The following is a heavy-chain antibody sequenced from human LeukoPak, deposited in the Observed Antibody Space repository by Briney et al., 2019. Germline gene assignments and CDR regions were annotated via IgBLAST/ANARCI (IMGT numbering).Heavy chain of an antibody. D-gene: IGHD6-6*01. J-gene: IGHJ4*02. Sequence: GASVKVSCKASGGTFSSYAISWVRQAPGQGLEWMGGIIPIFGTANYAQKFQGRVTITADESTSTAYMELSSLRSEDTAVYYCARAAVYSSSFREFDYWGQGTLVTVSS. CDR3: ARAAVYSSSFREFDY. V-gene: IGHV1-69*01. CDR2: IIPIFGTA. CDR1: GGTFSSYA.